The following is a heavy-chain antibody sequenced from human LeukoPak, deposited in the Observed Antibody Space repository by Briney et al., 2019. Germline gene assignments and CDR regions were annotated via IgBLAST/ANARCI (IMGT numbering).Heavy chain of an antibody. CDR1: GGSFSGHY. Sequence: SETLSLTCAVYGGSFSGHYWSWIRQPPGKGLEWIGEINHSGSTNYNPSLKSRVTISVDTSKNQFSLKLSSVTAADTAVYYCARGAPYPLYYDYIWGSYRSSNFDYWGQGTLVTVSS. J-gene: IGHJ4*02. D-gene: IGHD3-16*02. V-gene: IGHV4-34*01. CDR3: ARGAPYPLYYDYIWGSYRSSNFDY. CDR2: INHSGST.